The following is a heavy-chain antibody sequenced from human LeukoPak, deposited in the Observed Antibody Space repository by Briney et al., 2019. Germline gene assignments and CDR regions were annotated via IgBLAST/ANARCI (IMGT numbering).Heavy chain of an antibody. J-gene: IGHJ3*02. CDR2: ISAYNGNT. CDR1: GYTFTSYG. D-gene: IGHD4-17*01. CDR3: ARDASALRRAFDT. Sequence: ASVKVSCKASGYTFTSYGISWVRQAPGQGLEGMGWISAYNGNTNYAQKLQGRVTMTTDTSTSTAYMELTSLRSDDTAVYYCARDASALRRAFDTWGQGSMVTVSS. V-gene: IGHV1-18*01.